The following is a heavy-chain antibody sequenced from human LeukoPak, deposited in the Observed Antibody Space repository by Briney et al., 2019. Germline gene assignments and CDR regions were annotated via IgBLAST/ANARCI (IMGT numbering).Heavy chain of an antibody. D-gene: IGHD3-22*01. CDR2: IRVYNGDT. V-gene: IGHV1-18*01. J-gene: IGHJ4*02. Sequence: ASVKVSCKASGYTFTSYGISWVRQAPGQGLEWMGWIRVYNGDTNYAQKLQGRVTMTTDTSTSTAYMELRSLRSDDTAVYYCARERGSYYYDSSGYQTAGDYWGQGTLVTVSS. CDR3: ARERGSYYYDSSGYQTAGDY. CDR1: GYTFTSYG.